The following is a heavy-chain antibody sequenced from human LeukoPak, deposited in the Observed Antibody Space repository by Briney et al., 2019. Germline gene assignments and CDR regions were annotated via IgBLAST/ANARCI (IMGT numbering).Heavy chain of an antibody. J-gene: IGHJ6*02. V-gene: IGHV3-9*01. D-gene: IGHD5-18*01. CDR3: AKDIAMAPYYYYYGMDV. CDR1: GFTFDDYA. CDR2: ISWNSGSI. Sequence: PGRSLRLSCAASGFTFDDYAMHWVRQAPGKGLEWVSGISWNSGSIGYAGSVKGRFTISRDNAKNSLYLQMNSLRAEDTALYYCAKDIAMAPYYYYYGMDVWGQGTTVTVSS.